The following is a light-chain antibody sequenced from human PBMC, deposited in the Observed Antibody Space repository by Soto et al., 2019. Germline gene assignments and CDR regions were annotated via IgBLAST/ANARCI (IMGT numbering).Light chain of an antibody. CDR2: GAS. CDR1: QSVNINY. CDR3: HQYGGAGT. J-gene: IGKJ1*01. Sequence: EIVLTQSPGTLSLSPGERATLSCRASQSVNINYFAWYQQKPGQAPRLLIYGASSRATGIPLRFSGSGSGTDFTLTISRLEPEDFAVYYCHQYGGAGTFGQGTKVDIK. V-gene: IGKV3-20*01.